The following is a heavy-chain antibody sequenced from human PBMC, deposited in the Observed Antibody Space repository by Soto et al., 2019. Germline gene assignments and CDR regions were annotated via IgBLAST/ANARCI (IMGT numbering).Heavy chain of an antibody. CDR1: GGSISSSNW. CDR2: IYHSGST. V-gene: IGHV4-4*02. J-gene: IGHJ3*02. Sequence: TSETLSLTCAVSGGSISSSNWWSWVRQPPGKGLEWIGEIYHSGSTNYNPSLKSRVTISVDKSKNQFSLKLSSVTAADTAVYYCARDSGSYSGNAFDIWGQGTMVTVSS. D-gene: IGHD1-26*01. CDR3: ARDSGSYSGNAFDI.